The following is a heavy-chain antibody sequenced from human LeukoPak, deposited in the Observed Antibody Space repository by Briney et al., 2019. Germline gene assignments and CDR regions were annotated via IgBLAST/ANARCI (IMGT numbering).Heavy chain of an antibody. CDR3: ERLMTSYYYFDY. V-gene: IGHV1-69*05. CDR1: GGTFSRFA. D-gene: IGHD2-21*01. Sequence: ASVKVSCKPSGGTFSRFAISWVRQAPGQGLEWMGGIIPLFGTATYSQMFQGRVTITTDESTSTAYMDLSSLKSEDTAVYYCERLMTSYYYFDYWGQGTLVTVSS. J-gene: IGHJ4*02. CDR2: IIPLFGTA.